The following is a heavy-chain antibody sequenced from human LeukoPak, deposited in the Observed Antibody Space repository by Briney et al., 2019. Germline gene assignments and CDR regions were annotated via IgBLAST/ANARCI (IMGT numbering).Heavy chain of an antibody. Sequence: PGGSLRLSCAASGFTFSSYAMHWVRQAPGKGLEWVAVLSYDGSNKYYADSVKGRFTISRDNSKNTLYLQMNSLRAEDTAVYYCAKFHPIAAAGWPDYWGQGTLVTVSS. CDR1: GFTFSSYA. CDR2: LSYDGSNK. CDR3: AKFHPIAAAGWPDY. V-gene: IGHV3-30*04. D-gene: IGHD6-13*01. J-gene: IGHJ4*02.